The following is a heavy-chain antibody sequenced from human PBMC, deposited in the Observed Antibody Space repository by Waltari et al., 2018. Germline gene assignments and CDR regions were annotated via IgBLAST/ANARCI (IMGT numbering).Heavy chain of an antibody. CDR1: GGSFSGYY. CDR3: ARHGYIVVVPAANWFDP. V-gene: IGHV4-34*01. J-gene: IGHJ5*02. Sequence: QVQLQQWGAGLLKPSETLSLTCAVYGGSFSGYYWSWTRQPTGKGLEWIGEINHSGSTNYNPSLKSRVTISVDTSKNQFSLKLSSVTAADTAVYYCARHGYIVVVPAANWFDPWGQGTLVTVSS. D-gene: IGHD2-2*01. CDR2: INHSGST.